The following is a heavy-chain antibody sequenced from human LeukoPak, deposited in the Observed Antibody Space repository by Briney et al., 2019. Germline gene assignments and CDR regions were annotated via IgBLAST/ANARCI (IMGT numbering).Heavy chain of an antibody. Sequence: SETLSLTCTVSGGSISSYYWTWIRQPPGKGLEWIGYIYSSGSTYYNPSLKSRVAMSLDTSKNQLSLHLSSVTAADTAMYYCAKERGITTSNYFDDWGQGTPVTVSS. V-gene: IGHV4-59*01. CDR1: GGSISSYY. CDR3: AKERGITTSNYFDD. CDR2: IYSSGST. J-gene: IGHJ4*02. D-gene: IGHD4-11*01.